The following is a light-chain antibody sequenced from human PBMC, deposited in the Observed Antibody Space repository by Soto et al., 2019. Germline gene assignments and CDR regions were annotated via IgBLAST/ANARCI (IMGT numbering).Light chain of an antibody. J-gene: IGLJ1*01. CDR1: RSNIGSNS. CDR3: ASWDDRLKGYV. Sequence: QSALTQPPSVSGTPGQGVIISCSGSRSNIGSNSVNWYQQLPGTAPKLLIYINDQRPSGVPDRFSGSTSGTSVSLAISGLQSEDEADYYCASWDDRLKGYVFGTGTKVTVL. CDR2: IND. V-gene: IGLV1-44*01.